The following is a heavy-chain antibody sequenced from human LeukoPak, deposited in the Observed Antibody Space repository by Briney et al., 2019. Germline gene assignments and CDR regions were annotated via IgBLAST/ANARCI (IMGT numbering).Heavy chain of an antibody. J-gene: IGHJ4*02. CDR1: GFTFSSYS. Sequence: GGSLRLSCAASGFTFSSYSMNWVRQAPGKGLEWVSVISGSGDSTYYADSVKGRFTISRDNSKNTLYLQMNSLRADDTAVYSCARDVTQYYYGSGSSDGFDYWGQGTLVTVSS. D-gene: IGHD3-10*01. CDR3: ARDVTQYYYGSGSSDGFDY. CDR2: ISGSGDST. V-gene: IGHV3-23*01.